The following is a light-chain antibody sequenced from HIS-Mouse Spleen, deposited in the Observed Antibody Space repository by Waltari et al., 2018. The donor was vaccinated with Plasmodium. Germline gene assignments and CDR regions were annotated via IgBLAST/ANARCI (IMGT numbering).Light chain of an antibody. CDR2: SHN. J-gene: IGLJ3*02. CDR3: AAWDDSLNCWV. CDR1: SSNIGSNT. Sequence: QSVLTQPPSASGTPGQRVTISCSGSSSNIGSNTVNWYQQLPGTAPKLLIYSHNQRPSGVPDRFSGSKSGTSASLAISGLQSEDEADYYCAAWDDSLNCWVFGGGTKLTVL. V-gene: IGLV1-44*01.